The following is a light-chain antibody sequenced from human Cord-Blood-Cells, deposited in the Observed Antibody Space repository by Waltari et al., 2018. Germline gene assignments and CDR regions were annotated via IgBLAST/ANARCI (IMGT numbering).Light chain of an antibody. CDR3: SSYTSSSTYV. J-gene: IGLJ1*01. Sequence: QSALTQPASVSGSPGQSITISCTGTSSDVGGYNYVSWYQQHPGKAPKLIFYDVSKRPSGVSNRFSGSRSGHAASLTISGLQAEDEADYYCSSYTSSSTYVFGTGTKVTVL. CDR1: SSDVGGYNY. CDR2: DVS. V-gene: IGLV2-14*01.